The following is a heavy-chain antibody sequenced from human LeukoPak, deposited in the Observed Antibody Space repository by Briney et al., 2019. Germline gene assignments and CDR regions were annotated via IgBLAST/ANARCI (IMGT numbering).Heavy chain of an antibody. V-gene: IGHV3-11*04. D-gene: IGHD2-8*01. CDR2: ISVSSIDI. CDR1: GFTFSDYY. Sequence: GGSLRLSCAASGFTFSDYYMSWIRQAPGKGLEWISYISVSSIDIYYAGSVKGRFTISRDNAKNSLFLQMNNLTVDDTAVYYCVTTQLMTYGFDIWGQGTVVTVSS. J-gene: IGHJ3*02. CDR3: VTTQLMTYGFDI.